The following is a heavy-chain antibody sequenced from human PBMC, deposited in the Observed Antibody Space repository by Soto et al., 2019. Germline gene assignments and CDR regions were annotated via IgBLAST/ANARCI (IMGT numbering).Heavy chain of an antibody. V-gene: IGHV3-23*01. Sequence: EVQLLESGGGLVQPGGSLRLSCAASGFTFSSYAMSWVRQAPGKGLEWVSAISGSGGSTYYAVSVKGRFTLSRDNSKNTLYLQMNSLRAEDTAVYYCAKVECSTSCYYYYYMDVWGKGTTVTVSS. CDR3: AKVECSTSCYYYYYMDV. CDR1: GFTFSSYA. D-gene: IGHD2-2*01. CDR2: ISGSGGST. J-gene: IGHJ6*03.